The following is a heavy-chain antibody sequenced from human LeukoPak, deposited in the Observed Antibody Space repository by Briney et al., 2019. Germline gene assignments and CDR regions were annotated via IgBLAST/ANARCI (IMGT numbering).Heavy chain of an antibody. CDR3: ARQSKGIIVITNFQH. V-gene: IGHV4-39*01. J-gene: IGHJ1*01. D-gene: IGHD3-22*01. CDR2: IYYSGNT. CDR1: GGSISSSSYY. Sequence: SETLSLTCTVSGGSISSSSYYWGWIRQPPGKGLEWIGSIYYSGNTYYSPSLKSRVTISVDTSKNQFSLKLSSVTAADTAVYYCARQSKGIIVITNFQHWGQGTLVTVSS.